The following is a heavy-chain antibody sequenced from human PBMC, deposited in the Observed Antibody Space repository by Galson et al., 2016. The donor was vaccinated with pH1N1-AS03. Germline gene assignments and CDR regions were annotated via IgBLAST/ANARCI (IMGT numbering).Heavy chain of an antibody. CDR3: TRESSGLGRGLDY. J-gene: IGHJ4*02. CDR1: GGSLSGYF. Sequence: TLSLTCRVSGGSLSGYFWTWIRQPAGKGLEWTGRMDPTGRRNYKSSLESRVPMSVDTSKNEISLRLTSVTAADTAVYYCTRESSGLGRGLDYWGQGTLVTVSS. CDR2: MDPTGRR. D-gene: IGHD3-10*01. V-gene: IGHV4-4*07.